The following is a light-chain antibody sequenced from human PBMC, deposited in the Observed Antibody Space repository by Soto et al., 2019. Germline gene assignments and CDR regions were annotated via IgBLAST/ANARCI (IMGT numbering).Light chain of an antibody. V-gene: IGKV3-20*01. CDR3: QQFSSYPLT. CDR1: QSVSSSY. CDR2: GAS. J-gene: IGKJ4*01. Sequence: EIVLTQSPGTLSLSPGERATLSCRASQSVSSSYLAWYQQKPGQAPRLLIYGASSRATGIPDRFSGSGSGTVFTLNISSLQSEDFAVYYCQQFSSYPLTFGGGTKVDNK.